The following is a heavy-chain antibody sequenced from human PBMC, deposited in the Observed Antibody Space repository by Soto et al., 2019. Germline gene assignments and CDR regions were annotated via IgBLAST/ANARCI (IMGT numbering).Heavy chain of an antibody. CDR3: AKGSIEYSASVEN. CDR1: GFSFHSYA. V-gene: IGHV3-23*01. J-gene: IGHJ4*02. CDR2: ISARGGSA. Sequence: EVHLLESGGGLVQPGGSLRLSCAASGFSFHSYAMVWVRQAPGKGLEWVSVISARGGSAYFADSVKGRFTISRDNTKNVLSLEMNSLRAEDTAIYFCAKGSIEYSASVENWGQGTLVLVSS. D-gene: IGHD5-12*01.